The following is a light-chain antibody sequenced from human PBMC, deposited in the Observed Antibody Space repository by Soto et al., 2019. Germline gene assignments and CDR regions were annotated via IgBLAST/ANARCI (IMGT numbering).Light chain of an antibody. V-gene: IGKV3-20*01. CDR2: GAS. CDR1: QSVSSSY. J-gene: IGKJ1*01. CDR3: QQYGSSPWT. Sequence: EIVLTQSPGTLSLSPGERATLSCRASQSVSSSYLAWYQQKPGQAPRLLIYGASSRATGIPDRFSGSGSGTDCTLTISRLEPEDFAVYYSQQYGSSPWTFGQGTKVEIK.